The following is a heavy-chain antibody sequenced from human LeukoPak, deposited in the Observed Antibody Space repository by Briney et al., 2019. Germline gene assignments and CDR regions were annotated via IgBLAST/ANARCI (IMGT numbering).Heavy chain of an antibody. J-gene: IGHJ4*02. D-gene: IGHD3-10*01. CDR1: GFTISNYA. V-gene: IGHV3-30*01. Sequence: GGSLRLSCAASGFTISNYAMHWVRQAPGKGLEWVSLISSGGTYEYYADSVKGRFTISRDNSKNTLYLQLNSPRAEDTAVYYCARDSTYYYDSGSSGPRYFDNWGQGTLVIVSS. CDR3: ARDSTYYYDSGSSGPRYFDN. CDR2: ISSGGTYE.